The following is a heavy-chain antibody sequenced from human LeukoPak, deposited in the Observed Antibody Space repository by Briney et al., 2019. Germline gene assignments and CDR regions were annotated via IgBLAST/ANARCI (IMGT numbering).Heavy chain of an antibody. D-gene: IGHD4-23*01. CDR3: ASIDYGGPFDY. Sequence: QSLKISCEGSGFTFTTYYIGWVRQMPGKGLEWMGIIFPGDSDTRYSPSFQGQVTISADKSISTAYLQWSSLKASDTAMYYCASIDYGGPFDYWGQGTLVTVSS. J-gene: IGHJ4*02. CDR1: GFTFTTYY. V-gene: IGHV5-51*01. CDR2: IFPGDSDT.